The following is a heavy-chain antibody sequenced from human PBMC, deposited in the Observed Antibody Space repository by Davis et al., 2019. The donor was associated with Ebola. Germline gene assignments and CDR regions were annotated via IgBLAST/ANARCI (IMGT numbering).Heavy chain of an antibody. CDR3: ARDFDWSPSDYYGMDV. CDR2: INPSGGST. CDR1: GGTFSSYT. V-gene: IGHV1-46*01. J-gene: IGHJ6*02. Sequence: ASVKVSCKASGGTFSSYTISWVRQAPGQGLEWMGIINPSGGSTSYAQKFQGRVTMTRDTSTSTVYMELSSLRSEDTAVYYCARDFDWSPSDYYGMDVWGQGTTVTVSS. D-gene: IGHD3-9*01.